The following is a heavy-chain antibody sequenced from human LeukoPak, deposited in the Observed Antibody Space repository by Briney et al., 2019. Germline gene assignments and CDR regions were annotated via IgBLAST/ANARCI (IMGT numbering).Heavy chain of an antibody. CDR3: GRSRGYGDYDH. CDR1: GYSITSVFY. D-gene: IGHD4-17*01. CDR2: IYHSGTT. J-gene: IGHJ5*02. Sequence: PSETLSLTCAVSGYSITSVFYWGWIRQFPGKGLEGTGSIYHSGTTYYNPSSKSRHNVTGDDYKNQFSLRLRAVTAADTAVFDCGRSRGYGDYDHWGQGTLVTVSS. V-gene: IGHV4-38-2*01.